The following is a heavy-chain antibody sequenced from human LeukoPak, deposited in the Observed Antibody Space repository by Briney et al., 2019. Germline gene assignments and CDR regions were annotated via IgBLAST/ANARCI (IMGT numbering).Heavy chain of an antibody. D-gene: IGHD6-6*01. CDR2: ITSSATT. Sequence: GGSLRLSCAASGFTFSDYYMTWIRQVPGKGLEWVSYITSSATTYYADSVKGRFTISRDNAKTSLYLQMNSLRAEDTAVYYCARDLGPHSSSPNSGAFDIWGQGTMVTVSS. CDR3: ARDLGPHSSSPNSGAFDI. V-gene: IGHV3-11*04. CDR1: GFTFSDYY. J-gene: IGHJ3*02.